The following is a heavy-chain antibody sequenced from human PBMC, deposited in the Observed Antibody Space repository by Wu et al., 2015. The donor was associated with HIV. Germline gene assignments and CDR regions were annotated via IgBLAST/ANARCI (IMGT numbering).Heavy chain of an antibody. V-gene: IGHV1-69*05. CDR2: LIPMFDSA. CDR3: AISAFDI. CDR1: GYTFTSYG. Sequence: VQLVQSGAEVKKPGASVKVSCKASGYTFTSYGISWVRQAPGQGFEWMGWLIPMFDSANYAQRFKGRVTITRDSSISTAYMELSRLTSDDTAVYYCAISAFDIWGQGTLVNRLF. J-gene: IGHJ3*02.